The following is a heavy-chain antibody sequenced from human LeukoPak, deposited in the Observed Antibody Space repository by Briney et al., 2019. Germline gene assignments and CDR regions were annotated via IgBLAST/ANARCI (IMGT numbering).Heavy chain of an antibody. J-gene: IGHJ4*02. CDR1: GFTFSSYW. Sequence: GGSLRLSCAASGFTFSSYWMSWVRQAPGKGLEWVANIKQDGSERYYVDSVKGRFTISRDNAKNSLYLQMNSLRAEDTAVYYCARGSLTGDDDYWGQGTLVTVSS. D-gene: IGHD7-27*01. CDR3: ARGSLTGDDDY. CDR2: IKQDGSER. V-gene: IGHV3-7*01.